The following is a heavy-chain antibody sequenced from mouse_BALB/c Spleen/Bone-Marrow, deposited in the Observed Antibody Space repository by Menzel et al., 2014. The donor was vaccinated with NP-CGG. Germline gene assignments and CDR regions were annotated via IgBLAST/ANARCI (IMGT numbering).Heavy chain of an antibody. V-gene: IGHV1S81*02. J-gene: IGHJ2*01. CDR2: IDPGTGRT. Sequence: QVQLQQSGAELVKPGASVKLSCKASGYTITSYWMHWVRQRPGQGLEWIGEIDPGTGRTDYNKKFKSRATLTVDKSSSTAYMHLSSLTSEDSAVYYCARINGYDYWGQGTTLTVSS. CDR1: GYTITSYW. CDR3: ARINGYDY. D-gene: IGHD2-2*01.